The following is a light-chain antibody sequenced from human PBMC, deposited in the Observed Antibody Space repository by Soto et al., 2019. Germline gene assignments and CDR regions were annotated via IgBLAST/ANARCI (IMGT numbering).Light chain of an antibody. J-gene: IGKJ1*01. CDR2: GAS. CDR1: QSVSSSY. V-gene: IGKV3-20*01. CDR3: QQYASSPWP. Sequence: GWTQAKGTLSWSPGERATLSCRVSQSVSSSYLAWYQQKPGQAPRLLIYGASSRATGIPDRFSGSGSGTDFTLAISRLEPEDVALYYCQQYASSPWPSGQVTKADI.